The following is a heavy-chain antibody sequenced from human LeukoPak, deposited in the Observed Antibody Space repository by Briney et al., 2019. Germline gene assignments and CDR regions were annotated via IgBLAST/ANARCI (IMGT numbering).Heavy chain of an antibody. V-gene: IGHV3-30*03. CDR3: ARQRGPSLHSSGYFDY. CDR1: GFTFSSYG. J-gene: IGHJ4*02. D-gene: IGHD3-22*01. Sequence: GGSLRLSCAASGFTFSSYGMHWVRQAPGKGLEGVAGISYDENNKYYAASVKGRFTISRDNSKNALYLQMNSLRAEDTAVYYCARQRGPSLHSSGYFDYWGQGTLVTVSS. CDR2: ISYDENNK.